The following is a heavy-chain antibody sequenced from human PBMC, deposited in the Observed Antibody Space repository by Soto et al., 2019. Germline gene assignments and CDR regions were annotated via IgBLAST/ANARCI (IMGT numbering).Heavy chain of an antibody. D-gene: IGHD6-6*01. CDR1: GGTFSSYA. Sequence: GASVKVSCKASGGTFSSYAISWVRQAPGQGLEWMGGIIPIFGTANYAQKFQGRVTITANESTSTAYMELSSLRSEDTAVYYCARDLPEGRIAARWSYYYGMDVWGQGTTVTVSS. CDR2: IIPIFGTA. CDR3: ARDLPEGRIAARWSYYYGMDV. J-gene: IGHJ6*02. V-gene: IGHV1-69*13.